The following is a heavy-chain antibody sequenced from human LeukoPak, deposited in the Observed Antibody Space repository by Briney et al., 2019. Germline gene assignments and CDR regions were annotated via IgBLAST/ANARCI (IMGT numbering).Heavy chain of an antibody. J-gene: IGHJ6*02. Sequence: GGSLRLSCAASGFTFSSYSMNWVRQAPGKGLEWVSSISSSSSYIYYADSVKGRFTISRDNAKNSLYLQMNSLRAEDTAVYYCATVAEPLRYFDWLPNTGYYYYGMDVWGQGTTVTVSS. V-gene: IGHV3-21*01. CDR2: ISSSSSYI. CDR1: GFTFSSYS. CDR3: ATVAEPLRYFDWLPNTGYYYYGMDV. D-gene: IGHD3-9*01.